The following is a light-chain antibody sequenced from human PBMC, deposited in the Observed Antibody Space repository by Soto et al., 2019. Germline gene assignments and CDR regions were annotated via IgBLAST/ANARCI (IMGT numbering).Light chain of an antibody. CDR3: HQYNSWPPGT. V-gene: IGKV3-15*01. CDR1: QSISTS. J-gene: IGKJ2*01. CDR2: GAS. Sequence: EIVMTQSPATLSVSPGERATLSCRASQSISTSLAWYQHKPGQAPRLLISGASTWATGIPARFSGSGSGTEFTLTISSLQSEDFALYYCHQYNSWPPGTFGQGTKVDIK.